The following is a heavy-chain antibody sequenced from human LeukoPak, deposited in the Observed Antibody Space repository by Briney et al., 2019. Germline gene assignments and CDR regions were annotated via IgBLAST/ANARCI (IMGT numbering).Heavy chain of an antibody. CDR2: ISGSVGST. CDR1: GFTFSSYA. J-gene: IGHJ4*02. V-gene: IGHV3-23*01. CDR3: ANSRTRPPKYYFDY. Sequence: PGGSLRLSCAASGFTFSSYAMSWVRQAPGKGLEWVSAISGSVGSTYYADSVKGRFTISRDNSKNTLYLQMNSLRAEDTAVYYCANSRTRPPKYYFDYWGQGTLVTVSS. D-gene: IGHD1-1*01.